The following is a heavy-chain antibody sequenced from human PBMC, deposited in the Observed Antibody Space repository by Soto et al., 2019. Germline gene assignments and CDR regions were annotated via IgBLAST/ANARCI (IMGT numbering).Heavy chain of an antibody. Sequence: ASVKVSCKASGYTFTIYGISWVRQAPGQGLEWMGWISAYNGNTNYAQKLQGRVTMTTDTSTSTAYMELRSLRSDDTAVYYCARGDYFIAASGEDDAFDIWGQGTMVTVSS. CDR2: ISAYNGNT. J-gene: IGHJ3*02. CDR1: GYTFTIYG. D-gene: IGHD6-13*01. CDR3: ARGDYFIAASGEDDAFDI. V-gene: IGHV1-18*01.